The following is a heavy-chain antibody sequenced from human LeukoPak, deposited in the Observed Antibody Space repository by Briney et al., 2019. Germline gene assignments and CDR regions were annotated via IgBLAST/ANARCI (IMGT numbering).Heavy chain of an antibody. J-gene: IGHJ4*02. CDR3: ARHGYYFDY. V-gene: IGHV4-59*08. CDR1: GGSISSYY. Sequence: ETLSLTCTVSGGSISSYYWSWIRQPPGKGLEWIGYIYYSGSTNYNPSLKSRVTISVDTSKNQFSLKLSSVTAADTAVYYCARHGYYFDYWGQGTLVTVSS. D-gene: IGHD1-14*01. CDR2: IYYSGST.